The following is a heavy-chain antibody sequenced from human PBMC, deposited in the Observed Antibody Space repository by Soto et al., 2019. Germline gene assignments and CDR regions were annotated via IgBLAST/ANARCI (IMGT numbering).Heavy chain of an antibody. D-gene: IGHD5-18*01. V-gene: IGHV3-33*01. CDR3: ARDSGSDTALVLLLDY. CDR1: GFTFNNYG. J-gene: IGHJ4*02. Sequence: QVQLVESGGGVVQPGRSLRLSCAASGFTFNNYGMHWVRQAPGKGLEWLSVMWYDGSNENYADSVKGRFTISRDNSKNTLYLQMNSLRADDTAVYYCARDSGSDTALVLLLDYWGQGTLVTVSS. CDR2: MWYDGSNE.